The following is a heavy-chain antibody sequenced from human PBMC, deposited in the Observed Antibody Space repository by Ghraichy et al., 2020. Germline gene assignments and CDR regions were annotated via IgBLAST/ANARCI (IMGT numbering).Heavy chain of an antibody. D-gene: IGHD6-19*01. Sequence: GESLRLSCAASGFTFSSYGMHWVRQAPGKGLEWVALISYDGSNKYYADSVKGRFTISRDNSKNTLYLHMNSLGAEDTAVYYCAKDRESSGWYRGGYYYYYYGMDVWGQGTTVTVSS. V-gene: IGHV3-30*18. CDR1: GFTFSSYG. CDR2: ISYDGSNK. J-gene: IGHJ6*02. CDR3: AKDRESSGWYRGGYYYYYYGMDV.